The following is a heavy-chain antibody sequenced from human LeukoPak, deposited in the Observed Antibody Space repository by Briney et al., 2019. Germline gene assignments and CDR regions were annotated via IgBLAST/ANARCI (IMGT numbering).Heavy chain of an antibody. V-gene: IGHV4-59*01. CDR3: ARAAAAGTWNWFDP. D-gene: IGHD6-13*01. CDR1: GGSISSYY. Sequence: PSETLSLTCTVSGGSISSYYWSWIRQPPGKGLEWIGYIYYSGSTNYNPSLKSRVTISVDTSKNQFSLKLSSVTAADTAVYYCARAAAAGTWNWFDPWAREPWSPSPQ. CDR2: IYYSGST. J-gene: IGHJ5*02.